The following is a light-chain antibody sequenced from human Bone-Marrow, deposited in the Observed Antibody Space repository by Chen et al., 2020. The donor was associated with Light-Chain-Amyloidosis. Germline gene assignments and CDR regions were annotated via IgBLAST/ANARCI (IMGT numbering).Light chain of an antibody. V-gene: IGLV2-23*01. J-gene: IGLJ3*02. CDR3: CSYAGGSTWV. Sequence: QPALTQPASVSGSPGQSITISCTGSSTDSVTYNLASWYQQHPGKAPNLIIVSDRFSASRSGNTASLTISGLQAEDEAVYYCCSYAGGSTWVFGGGTTLTVL. CDR1: STDSVTYNL.